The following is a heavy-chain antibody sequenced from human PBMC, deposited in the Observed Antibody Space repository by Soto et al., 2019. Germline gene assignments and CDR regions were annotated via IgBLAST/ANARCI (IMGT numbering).Heavy chain of an antibody. Sequence: GGSLRLSCAASGFTFSSYWMHWVRQAPGKGLVWVSRINSDGITRYADSVKGRFTISRDNAKNTLYLEMNSLRAEDTALYYCAVIAAGYWGQGTLVTVSS. D-gene: IGHD6-25*01. CDR3: AVIAAGY. CDR2: INSDGIT. J-gene: IGHJ4*02. CDR1: GFTFSSYW. V-gene: IGHV3-74*01.